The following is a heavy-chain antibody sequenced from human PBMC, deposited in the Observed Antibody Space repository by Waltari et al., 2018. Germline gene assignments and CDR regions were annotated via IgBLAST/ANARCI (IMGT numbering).Heavy chain of an antibody. D-gene: IGHD2-21*01. J-gene: IGHJ4*02. V-gene: IGHV3-7*03. Sequence: EVQLVESGGGLVQPGGSLRLACTTSGFTFSKYWMSWVRQAPGKGVEWVASMKEDGSETNYVESVKGRFTISRDNAKNSLYLQMSSLRAEDTAVYYCSDPPSDFWGQGAVVTVSS. CDR2: MKEDGSET. CDR1: GFTFSKYW. CDR3: SDPPSDF.